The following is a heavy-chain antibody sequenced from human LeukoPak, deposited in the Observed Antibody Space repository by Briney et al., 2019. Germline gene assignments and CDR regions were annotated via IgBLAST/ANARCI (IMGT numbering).Heavy chain of an antibody. CDR1: GGSISSYY. D-gene: IGHD4-17*01. V-gene: IGHV4-4*07. CDR2: LHTSGST. J-gene: IGHJ4*02. CDR3: ARDFGYGDYFFDD. Sequence: SETLSLTCTVSGGSISSYYWSWIRQPAGEGLEWIGRLHTSGSTHYNPSLKSRVTMSVDTSKDQFSLKLSSVTAADTAVYYCARDFGYGDYFFDDWGQGTLVTVSS.